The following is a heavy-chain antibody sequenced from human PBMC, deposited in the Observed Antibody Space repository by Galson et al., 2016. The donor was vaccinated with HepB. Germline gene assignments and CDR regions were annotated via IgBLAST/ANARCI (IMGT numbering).Heavy chain of an antibody. CDR3: ARMDCRGNGCYFQH. CDR2: IDWDDDK. D-gene: IGHD2-21*01. CDR1: GFSLSTREMR. V-gene: IGHV2-70*04. J-gene: IGHJ1*01. Sequence: PALVKPTQTLTLTCTFSGFSLSTREMRMSWIRQPPGKALEWLARIDWDDDKFYSTSLETRLTVFKDTSKNQVVLIMANVDPVDKATYYCARMDCRGNGCYFQHWGQGTLVTVSS.